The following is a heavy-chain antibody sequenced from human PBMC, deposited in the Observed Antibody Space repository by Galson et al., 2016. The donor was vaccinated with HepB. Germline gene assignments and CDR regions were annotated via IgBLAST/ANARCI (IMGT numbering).Heavy chain of an antibody. CDR2: IFNIGIT. CDR1: GGSISSFY. CDR3: KSHRRGQQDH. V-gene: IGHV4-4*08. J-gene: IGHJ4*02. D-gene: IGHD2-2*01. Sequence: SETLSLTCTVSGGSISSFYWSWIRQPPGKGLEWIGYIFNIGITNYNPSLKSRVSMSVDTSKNQFSLKMSPVTAADTAVYYCKSHRRGQQDHWGQGTLVTVSP.